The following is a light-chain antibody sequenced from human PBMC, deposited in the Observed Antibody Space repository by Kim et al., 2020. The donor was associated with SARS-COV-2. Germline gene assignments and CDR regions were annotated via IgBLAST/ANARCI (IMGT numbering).Light chain of an antibody. CDR1: KIGRKR. J-gene: IGLJ2*01. V-gene: IGLV3-21*01. CDR2: YDS. Sequence: VAPGRTARITCGGNKIGRKRIHWYQHKPGQAPVLLIYYDSDRPPGVSERFSASNSGNTATLAISSVEPGDEADYYCQVWENTLRTFGGGTQLTVL. CDR3: QVWENTLRT.